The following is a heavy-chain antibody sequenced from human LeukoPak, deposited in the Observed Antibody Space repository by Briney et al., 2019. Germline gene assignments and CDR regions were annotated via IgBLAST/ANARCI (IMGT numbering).Heavy chain of an antibody. CDR3: ASGLLWNAFDI. CDR1: GGSISSGGYY. CDR2: IYYSGST. Sequence: SETLSLTCTVSGGSISSGGYYWSWIRQYPGKGLEWIGYIYYSGSTYYNPSLKSRVTISVDTSKNQFSLKLSSVTAADTAAYYCASGLLWNAFDIWGQGTMVTVSS. V-gene: IGHV4-31*03. D-gene: IGHD3-10*01. J-gene: IGHJ3*02.